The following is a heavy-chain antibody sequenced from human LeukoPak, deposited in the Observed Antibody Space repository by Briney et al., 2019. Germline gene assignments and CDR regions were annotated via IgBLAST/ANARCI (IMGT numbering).Heavy chain of an antibody. CDR1: GGSISSSTHY. J-gene: IGHJ4*02. CDR3: ATTPNRYFDWLLQIDY. CDR2: IYYSGST. V-gene: IGHV4-39*01. D-gene: IGHD3-9*01. Sequence: KPSETLSLTCTVSGGSISSSTHYWGWIRQPPGKGLEWIGSIYYSGSTYYNPSLKSRVTISVDTSKNQFSLKLSSVTAADTAVYYCATTPNRYFDWLLQIDYWGQGTLVTVSS.